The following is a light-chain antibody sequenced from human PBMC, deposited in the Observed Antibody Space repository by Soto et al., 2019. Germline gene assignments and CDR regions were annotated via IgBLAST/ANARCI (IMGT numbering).Light chain of an antibody. CDR3: QPFGSSPGFT. Sequence: EIVLTQSPGTLSLSPGERATLACRASQSINSRYFAWYQQKPGQAPRLLIYGASSRATGIPDRFSGSGSGTDFTLTISRLEPEDFAVYYCQPFGSSPGFTFGPGTIVDIK. J-gene: IGKJ3*01. V-gene: IGKV3-20*01. CDR2: GAS. CDR1: QSINSRY.